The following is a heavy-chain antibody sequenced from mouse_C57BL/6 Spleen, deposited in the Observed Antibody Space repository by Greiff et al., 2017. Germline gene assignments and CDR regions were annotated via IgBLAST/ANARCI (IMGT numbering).Heavy chain of an antibody. CDR3: ARDGSIDHAG. CDR1: GYTFTSYG. V-gene: IGHV1-58*01. CDR2: IYNGNGYT. J-gene: IGHJ3*01. D-gene: IGHD1-1*01. Sequence: EVKLQESGAELVRPGASVKMSCKTSGYTFTSYGMNWVKQRPGQGLEWIGYIYNGNGYTEYNEKFKGKATLTSDTSSSTAYMQLSNLTSEDAAIYCYARDGSIDHAGWGQGTPVTVAA.